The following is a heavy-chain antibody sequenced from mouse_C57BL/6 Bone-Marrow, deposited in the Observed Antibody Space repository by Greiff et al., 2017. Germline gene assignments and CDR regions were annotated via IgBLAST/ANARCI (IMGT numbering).Heavy chain of an antibody. CDR3: GYYDYAFAY. V-gene: IGHV1-50*01. Sequence: QVQLKQPGAELVKPGASVKLSCKASGYTFTSYWMQWVKQRPGQGLEWIGEIDPSDSYSNYNQKFKGKATLTVDTSSSTAYMQLSSLTSEDAAVYYCGYYDYAFAYWGQGTLVTVSA. J-gene: IGHJ3*01. CDR2: IDPSDSYS. D-gene: IGHD2-4*01. CDR1: GYTFTSYW.